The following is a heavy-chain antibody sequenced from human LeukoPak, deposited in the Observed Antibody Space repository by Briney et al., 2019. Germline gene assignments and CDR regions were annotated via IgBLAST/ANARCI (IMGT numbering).Heavy chain of an antibody. CDR3: AIFGGNPLNWFDP. CDR2: FHPEQGKT. J-gene: IGHJ5*02. CDR1: EGSGFTLGELS. D-gene: IGHD4-23*01. V-gene: IGHV1-24*01. Sequence: ASVKVSCKVSEGSGFTLGELSIHWVRQAPGKGLEWMGGFHPEQGKTIHAQSFQGGVTMTDDTSTDTAYMELSSLTSEDTAVYYCAIFGGNPLNWFDPWGQGTLVTVSS.